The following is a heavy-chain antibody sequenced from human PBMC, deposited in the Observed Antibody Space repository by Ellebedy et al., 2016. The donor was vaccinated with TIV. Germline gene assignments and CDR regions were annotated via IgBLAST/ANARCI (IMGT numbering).Heavy chain of an antibody. CDR2: ICFDGSKE. CDR1: GFTFGRYG. CDR3: ARPSYQLLSYYFDS. V-gene: IGHV3-33*01. J-gene: IGHJ4*02. Sequence: PGGSLRLSCAASGFTFGRYGMHWVRQAPGKGLEWVAVICFDGSKECYADSVKGRFTISRDDSKNEVFLQMSSLRAEDTAVYYCARPSYQLLSYYFDSWGQGTLVTVSS. D-gene: IGHD2-2*01.